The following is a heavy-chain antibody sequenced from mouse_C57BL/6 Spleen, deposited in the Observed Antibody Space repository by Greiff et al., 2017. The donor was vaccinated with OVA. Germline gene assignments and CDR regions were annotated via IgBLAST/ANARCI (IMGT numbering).Heavy chain of an antibody. CDR2: IDPSDSYT. D-gene: IGHD2-4*01. CDR3: GSSKYYDYDAFAY. V-gene: IGHV1-69*01. J-gene: IGHJ3*01. CDR1: GYTFTSYW. Sequence: QVQLQQPGAELVMPGASVKLSCKASGYTFTSYWMHWVKQRPGQGLEWIGEIDPSDSYTNYNQKFKGKSTLTVDKSSSTAYMPLSSLTSEDSAVYYGGSSKYYDYDAFAYWGQGTLVTVSA.